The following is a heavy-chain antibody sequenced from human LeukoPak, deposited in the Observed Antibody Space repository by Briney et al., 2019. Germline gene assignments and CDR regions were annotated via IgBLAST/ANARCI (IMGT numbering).Heavy chain of an antibody. Sequence: SETLSLTCTVSGGSISSYYWSWIRQPAGKGLEWIGRIYTSGSTNYNPSLKSRVTMSVDTSKNQFSLKLSSVTAADTAVYYCARDSEGWYPFHYYYYMDVWGKGTTVTVSS. V-gene: IGHV4-4*07. D-gene: IGHD6-19*01. J-gene: IGHJ6*03. CDR2: IYTSGST. CDR1: GGSISSYY. CDR3: ARDSEGWYPFHYYYYMDV.